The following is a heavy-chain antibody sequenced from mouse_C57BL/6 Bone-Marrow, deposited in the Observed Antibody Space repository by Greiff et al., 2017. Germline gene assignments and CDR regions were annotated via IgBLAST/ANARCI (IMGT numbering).Heavy chain of an antibody. Sequence: QVQLQQSGAELVKPGASVKMSCKASGYTFTSYWITWVKQRPGQGLEWIGDIYPGSGSTNYNEKFKSKATLTVDTSSSTAYMQLSSLTSEDSAVYYCARPYCSNCWYVDVWGTGTTVTVSS. J-gene: IGHJ1*03. V-gene: IGHV1-55*01. CDR2: IYPGSGST. D-gene: IGHD2-5*01. CDR1: GYTFTSYW. CDR3: ARPYCSNCWYVDV.